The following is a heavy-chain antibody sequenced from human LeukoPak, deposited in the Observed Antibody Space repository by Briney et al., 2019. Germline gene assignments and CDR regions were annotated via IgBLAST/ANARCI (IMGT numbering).Heavy chain of an antibody. CDR1: GFTFSSYA. J-gene: IGHJ5*02. D-gene: IGHD5-18*01. V-gene: IGHV3-23*01. CDR3: AKDPPYSYGYWFDP. Sequence: GGSLGLSCAASGFTFSSYAMSWVRQAPGKGLEWVSAISGSGGSTYYADSVKGQFTISRDNSKNTLYLQMNSLRAEDTAVYYCAKDPPYSYGYWFDPWGQGTLVTVSS. CDR2: ISGSGGST.